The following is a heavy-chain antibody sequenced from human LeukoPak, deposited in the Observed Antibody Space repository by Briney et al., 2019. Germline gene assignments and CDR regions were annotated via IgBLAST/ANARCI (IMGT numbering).Heavy chain of an antibody. CDR3: ARDANSYGSLYFDY. CDR1: GFTFSSYG. CDR2: IRYDGSNK. D-gene: IGHD5-18*01. J-gene: IGHJ4*02. Sequence: GGSLRLSCAASGFTFSSYGMHWVRQAPGKGLEWVAFIRYDGSNKYYADSVKGRFTISRDNSKNTLYLQMNSLRAEDTAMYYCARDANSYGSLYFDYWGQGTLVTVSS. V-gene: IGHV3-30*02.